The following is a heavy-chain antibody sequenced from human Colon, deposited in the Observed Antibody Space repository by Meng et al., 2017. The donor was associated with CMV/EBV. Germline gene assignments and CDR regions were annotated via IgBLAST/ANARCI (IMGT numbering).Heavy chain of an antibody. CDR2: INTDGSTT. J-gene: IGHJ4*02. Sequence: EGQLVEAGGGLVQPGGSLRLAWAASGFTFSSKWMHWVRQGPGKGLVWVSCINTDGSTTYYADSVKGRFTISRDNAKNTLYLQMNSLRAEDTAVYYRASRDYWGQGTLVTVSS. V-gene: IGHV3-74*01. CDR3: ASRDY. CDR1: GFTFSSKW.